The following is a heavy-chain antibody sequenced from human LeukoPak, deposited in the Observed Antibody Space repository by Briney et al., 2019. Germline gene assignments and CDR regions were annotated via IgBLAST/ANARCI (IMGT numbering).Heavy chain of an antibody. CDR3: ARRTYFYDSSGYYFDY. CDR2: IYYSGST. D-gene: IGHD3-22*01. J-gene: IGHJ4*02. V-gene: IGHV4-39*01. Sequence: SETLSLTCTVSGGSISSSSYYWGWIRQPPGKGLEWIGSIYYSGSTYYNPSLKSRVTISVDTSKNQFSLKLSSVTAADTAVYYCARRTYFYDSSGYYFDYWGQGTLVTVSS. CDR1: GGSISSSSYY.